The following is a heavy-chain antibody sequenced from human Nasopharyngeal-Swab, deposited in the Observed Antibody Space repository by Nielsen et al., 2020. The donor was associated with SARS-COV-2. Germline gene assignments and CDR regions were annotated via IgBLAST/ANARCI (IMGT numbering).Heavy chain of an antibody. CDR2: ISYDGSNK. J-gene: IGHJ6*02. Sequence: VRQAPGKGLEWVAVISYDGSNKYYADSVKGRFTISRDNSKNTLYLQMNSLRAEDTAVYYCAKDPYYYGSGSYFWPQVMLKKYYYGMDVWGQGTTVTVSS. CDR3: AKDPYYYGSGSYFWPQVMLKKYYYGMDV. D-gene: IGHD3-10*01. V-gene: IGHV3-30*18.